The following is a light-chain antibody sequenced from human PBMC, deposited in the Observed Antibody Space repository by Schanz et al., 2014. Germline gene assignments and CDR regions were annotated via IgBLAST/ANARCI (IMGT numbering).Light chain of an antibody. CDR2: EAS. Sequence: EIVLTQSPATLSLSPGERATLSCRASQGVSSYLAWYQQKPGQAPRLLIYEASNRATGIPARFSGSGSGTDFTLTISSLEPEDFAVYYCQQRSNWPLTFGGGTKVEIK. CDR1: QGVSSY. J-gene: IGKJ4*01. CDR3: QQRSNWPLT. V-gene: IGKV3-11*01.